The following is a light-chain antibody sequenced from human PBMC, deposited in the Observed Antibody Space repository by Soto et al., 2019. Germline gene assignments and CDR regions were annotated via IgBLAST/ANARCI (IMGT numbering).Light chain of an antibody. CDR1: QGISSY. CDR2: TAS. V-gene: IGKV1-9*01. J-gene: IGKJ1*01. Sequence: DIQLTQSPSFLSASVGDRVTITCRASQGISSYLAWYQQKPGKAPKLLISTASTLQSGVPSRFSGSGAGTEFTLAISSMQPEDFATYYCQQLNNYPRTFGQGKKVEIK. CDR3: QQLNNYPRT.